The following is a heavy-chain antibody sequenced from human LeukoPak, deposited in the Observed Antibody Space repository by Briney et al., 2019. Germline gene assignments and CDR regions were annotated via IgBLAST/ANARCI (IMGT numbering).Heavy chain of an antibody. CDR1: GFTFYDYA. V-gene: IGHV3-9*01. CDR2: ISWNSGSI. Sequence: GGSLRLSCAASGFTFYDYAMHWVRHAPGKGLEGVSGISWNSGSIVYADSVKGRFTISRDNAKNSLYLQMNSLRAEDTALYYCAKDGQIAAALYYYYGMDVWGQGTTVTVSS. CDR3: AKDGQIAAALYYYYGMDV. J-gene: IGHJ6*02. D-gene: IGHD6-13*01.